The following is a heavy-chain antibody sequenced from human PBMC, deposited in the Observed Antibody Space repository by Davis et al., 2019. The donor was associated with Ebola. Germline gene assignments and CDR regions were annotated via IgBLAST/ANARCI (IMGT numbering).Heavy chain of an antibody. CDR2: INHSGST. CDR1: GGSFRGYY. CDR3: ARAVGLRGKPIDY. V-gene: IGHV4-34*01. Sequence: SETLSLTCAVYGGSFRGYYWSWIRQPPGKGLEWIGEINHSGSTNYNPSLKSRVTISVDTSKNQFSLKLSSVTAADTAVYYCARAVGLRGKPIDYWGQGTLVTVSS. D-gene: IGHD3/OR15-3a*01. J-gene: IGHJ4*02.